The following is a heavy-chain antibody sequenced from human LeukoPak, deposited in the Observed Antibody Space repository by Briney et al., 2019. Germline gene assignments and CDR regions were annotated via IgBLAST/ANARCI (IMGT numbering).Heavy chain of an antibody. V-gene: IGHV4-31*03. J-gene: IGHJ6*03. Sequence: SETLSLTCTVSSGSISSGGYYWTWIRQHPGKGLQWIGYIYYSGSTYYNPSLKSRVTISVDTSKNQFSLKLSSVTAADTAVYYCARKMTSIAARPPYYYYYYMDVWGKGTTVTVSS. D-gene: IGHD6-6*01. CDR3: ARKMTSIAARPPYYYYYYMDV. CDR1: SGSISSGGYY. CDR2: IYYSGST.